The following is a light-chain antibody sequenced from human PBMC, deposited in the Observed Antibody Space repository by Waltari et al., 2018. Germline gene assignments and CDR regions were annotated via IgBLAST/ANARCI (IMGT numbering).Light chain of an antibody. J-gene: IGLJ1*01. Sequence: QSALTQPPSASGSPGQSVTISCTGTGSDVGDFNLVSWYQQRPGKAPKLLMFELNKRPSGVSSRFSGSKSANAASPTISGLQAEDEGDYYCGSYTVTNNLYVFGTGTKVTVL. CDR1: GSDVGDFNL. V-gene: IGLV2-8*01. CDR2: ELN. CDR3: GSYTVTNNLYV.